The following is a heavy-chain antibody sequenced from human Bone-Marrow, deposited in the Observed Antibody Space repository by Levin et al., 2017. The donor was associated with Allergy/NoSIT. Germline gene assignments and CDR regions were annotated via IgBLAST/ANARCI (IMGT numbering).Heavy chain of an antibody. J-gene: IGHJ4*02. V-gene: IGHV3-21*01. CDR1: GFTFSDYS. CDR3: ARGGAGGYSSSSAPHDY. D-gene: IGHD6-13*01. Sequence: GESLKIPCVASGFTFSDYSMNWVRQAPGKGLEWVSDITPSSTYIYYSDSVKGRFTVSRDNAKESLYLQMDSLTAGDTAVYYCARGGAGGYSSSSAPHDYWGQGTLVTVSS. CDR2: ITPSSTYI.